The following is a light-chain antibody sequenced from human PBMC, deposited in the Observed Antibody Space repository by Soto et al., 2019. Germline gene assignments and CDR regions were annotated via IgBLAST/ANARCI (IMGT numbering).Light chain of an antibody. CDR3: KQYDNXPLT. Sequence: DIQMTQSPSSLSASVGDRVTITCQASQDISNYLNWYQQKPGKAPKLLIYDASNLETGVPSRFSGSGYGTDFTFTISSPQPEDIATYYCKQYDNXPLTSGGGTKV. CDR2: DAS. CDR1: QDISNY. V-gene: IGKV1-33*01. J-gene: IGKJ4*01.